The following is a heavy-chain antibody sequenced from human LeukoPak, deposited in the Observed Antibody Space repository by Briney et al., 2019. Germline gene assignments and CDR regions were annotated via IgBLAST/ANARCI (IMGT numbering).Heavy chain of an antibody. D-gene: IGHD3-10*01. J-gene: IGHJ4*02. CDR1: GFTFSRYW. CDR2: IKKDGREK. V-gene: IGHV3-7*01. Sequence: GGALRLSCAASGFTFSRYWMSWVRQAPGKGLECVANIKKDGREKYDVDSVKVRFTISRANAKNTLYLQMHSLRAEATAVYYCARLLVYNSGGEAFDYWGPGTLVTVSS. CDR3: ARLLVYNSGGEAFDY.